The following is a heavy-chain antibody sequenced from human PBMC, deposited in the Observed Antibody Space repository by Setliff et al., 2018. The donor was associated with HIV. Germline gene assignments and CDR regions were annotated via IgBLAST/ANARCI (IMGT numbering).Heavy chain of an antibody. D-gene: IGHD4-17*01. J-gene: IGHJ5*02. CDR3: ARESTTVTTFGLPREWFDP. CDR2: IYYSGST. Sequence: SETLSLTCTVSGGSISSGGYYWSWIRQHPGKGLEWIGYIYYSGSTNYNPSLKSRVTISVDTSKNQFSLKLSSVTAADTAVYYCARESTTVTTFGLPREWFDPWGQGTLVTVSS. V-gene: IGHV4-61*08. CDR1: GGSISSGGYY.